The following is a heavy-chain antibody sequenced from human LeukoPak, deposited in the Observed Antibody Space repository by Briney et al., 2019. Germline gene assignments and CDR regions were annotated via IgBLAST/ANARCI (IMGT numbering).Heavy chain of an antibody. D-gene: IGHD1-7*01. Sequence: PGGSLRLSCAASRFRFSDYYMSWIRQAPGKGLEWVSYISSSGDTMSYADSVKRRFTISRDNAKNSLFLQMSSLRAEDAAIYYCARVMGNYASDYWGQGALVTVSS. J-gene: IGHJ4*02. V-gene: IGHV3-11*04. CDR2: ISSSGDTM. CDR3: ARVMGNYASDY. CDR1: RFRFSDYY.